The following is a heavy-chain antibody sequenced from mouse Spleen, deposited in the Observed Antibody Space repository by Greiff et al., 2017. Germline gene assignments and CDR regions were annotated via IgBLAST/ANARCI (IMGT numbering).Heavy chain of an antibody. CDR1: GYTFTSYW. V-gene: IGHV1-55*01. CDR2: IYPGSGST. J-gene: IGHJ2*01. Sequence: QVHVKQPGAELVKPGASVKMSCKASGYTFTSYWITWVKQRPGQGLEWIGDIYPGSGSTNYNEKFKSKATLTVDTSSSTAYMQLSSLTSEDSAVYYCARVDGYYFDYWGQGTTLTVSS. D-gene: IGHD2-3*01. CDR3: ARVDGYYFDY.